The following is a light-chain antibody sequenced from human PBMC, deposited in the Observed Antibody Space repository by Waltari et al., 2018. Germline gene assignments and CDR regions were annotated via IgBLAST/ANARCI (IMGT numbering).Light chain of an antibody. CDR3: QQYYSTPPT. CDR2: WAS. Sequence: DIVMTQSPDSLAVSLGERATINCKSSQSVLYSSNHQNDLAWYQQKPGQPPKLLIYWASTRESGVPDRFSGSGSGTDFTLTISSLQAEDVAVYYCQQYYSTPPTFGQGTKLEIK. J-gene: IGKJ2*01. V-gene: IGKV4-1*01. CDR1: QSVLYSSNHQND.